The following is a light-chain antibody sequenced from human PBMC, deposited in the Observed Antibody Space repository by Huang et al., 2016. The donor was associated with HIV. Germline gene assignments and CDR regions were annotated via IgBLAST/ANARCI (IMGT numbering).Light chain of an antibody. CDR3: QQSYSIPQT. Sequence: DIQMTQSPSSLSASVGDRITIACRASQSISTYLNWYQQKPGKAPNLLIYAASTLQSGVSSRFSGSGSGTDFTLTISSLQPEDFATYFCQQSYSIPQTFGPGTKVDI. CDR1: QSISTY. CDR2: AAS. V-gene: IGKV1-39*01. J-gene: IGKJ3*01.